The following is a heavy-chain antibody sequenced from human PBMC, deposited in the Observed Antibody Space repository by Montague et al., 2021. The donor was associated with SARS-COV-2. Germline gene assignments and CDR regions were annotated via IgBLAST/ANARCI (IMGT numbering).Heavy chain of an antibody. J-gene: IGHJ3*02. V-gene: IGHV6-1*01. Sequence: CAISGDSVSSNPATWNWIRQSPSRGLEWLGGTYYRSKWYHDYAISLKSRITINPDTSKNQFSLQLSSVAPEDTAVFYCARTTTRMLYPENAFDIWGQGTMVTVSS. CDR3: ARTTTRMLYPENAFDI. CDR1: GDSVSSNPAT. D-gene: IGHD2-15*01. CDR2: TYYRSKWYH.